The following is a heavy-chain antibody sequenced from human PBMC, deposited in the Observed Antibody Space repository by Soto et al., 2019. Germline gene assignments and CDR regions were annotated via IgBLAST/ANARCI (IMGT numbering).Heavy chain of an antibody. D-gene: IGHD6-19*01. J-gene: IGHJ6*03. CDR2: ISSSGRTI. V-gene: IGHV3-11*01. Sequence: QVQLVESGGGLVKPGGSLRLSCAASGFTFSDYYMSWIRQAPGKGLEWVSYISSSGRTIYYADSLKGRFTISRDNAKNSLYLQMNSLRAEDTAVYYCARAVAGTSAYYYHFYYMDVWGKGTTVTVSS. CDR3: ARAVAGTSAYYYHFYYMDV. CDR1: GFTFSDYY.